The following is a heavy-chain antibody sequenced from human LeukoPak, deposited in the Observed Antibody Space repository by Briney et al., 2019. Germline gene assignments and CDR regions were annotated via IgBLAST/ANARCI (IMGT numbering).Heavy chain of an antibody. V-gene: IGHV4-4*07. D-gene: IGHD3-22*01. J-gene: IGHJ4*02. CDR3: AREEYFQDSNGYSYYFHS. CDR2: IYKSGST. CDR1: GGSIGWDY. Sequence: PSETLSLTCTVSGGSIGWDYWSWIRQSAGKGLEWIGRIYKSGSTDYNPSFRSRVTMSVDTSKNQFSLNVTSVTAADTAVYYCAREEYFQDSNGYSYYFHSWGQGSLVTVSS.